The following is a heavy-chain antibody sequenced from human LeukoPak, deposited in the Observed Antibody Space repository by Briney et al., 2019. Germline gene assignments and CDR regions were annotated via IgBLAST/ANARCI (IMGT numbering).Heavy chain of an antibody. D-gene: IGHD3-10*01. J-gene: IGHJ4*02. CDR1: GGSISSYY. Sequence: SETLSLTCTVSGGSISSYYWSWIRQPAGKGLEWIGRIYISGSGSTNYNPSLKSRVTMSVDTSKNQFSLKLSSVTAADTAVYYCARGQYYYGSGSYYFDYWGQGTLVTVSS. CDR2: IYISGSGST. V-gene: IGHV4-4*07. CDR3: ARGQYYYGSGSYYFDY.